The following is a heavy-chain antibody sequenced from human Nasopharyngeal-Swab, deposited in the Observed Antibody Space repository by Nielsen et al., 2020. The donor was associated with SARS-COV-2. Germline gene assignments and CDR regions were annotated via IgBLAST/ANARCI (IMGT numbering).Heavy chain of an antibody. Sequence: SETLSLTCTVSGGSISSSSYYWGWIRQPPGKGLEWIGSIYYSGSTYYNPSLKSRVTISVDTAKNQLSLKLSSVTAADTAVYYCARRIAVAGTGAIDYWGQGTLVTVSS. J-gene: IGHJ4*02. CDR3: ARRIAVAGTGAIDY. D-gene: IGHD6-19*01. V-gene: IGHV4-39*01. CDR2: IYYSGST. CDR1: GGSISSSSYY.